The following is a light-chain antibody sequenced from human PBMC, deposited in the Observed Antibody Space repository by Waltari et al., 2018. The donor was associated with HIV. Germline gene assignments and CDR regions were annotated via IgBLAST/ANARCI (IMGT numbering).Light chain of an antibody. V-gene: IGLV2-18*02. CDR1: SSDIGAYNR. CDR3: SSYTTSSTWV. CDR2: EVT. Sequence: QSALTQPPSVSGSLGQSVTISCTSTSSDIGAYNRVSWYTQSPGTAPKLRIYEVTHRPSGVPVRFSGSKSGNTASLTISGLQADDEADYYCSSYTTSSTWVFGGGTKLTVL. J-gene: IGLJ3*02.